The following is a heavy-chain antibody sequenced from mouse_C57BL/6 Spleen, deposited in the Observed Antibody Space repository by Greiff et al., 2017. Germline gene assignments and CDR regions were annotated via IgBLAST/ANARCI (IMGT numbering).Heavy chain of an antibody. CDR3: ARWGEGVTRPGAMDY. Sequence: QVQLQQSGPELVKPGASVKISCKASGYAFSSSWMNWVKQRPGKGLEWIGRIYPGDGDTNYNGKFKGKATLTADKSSSTAYMQLSSLTSEDSAVYFCARWGEGVTRPGAMDYWGQGTSVTVSS. CDR1: GYAFSSSW. D-gene: IGHD2-13*01. V-gene: IGHV1-82*01. CDR2: IYPGDGDT. J-gene: IGHJ4*01.